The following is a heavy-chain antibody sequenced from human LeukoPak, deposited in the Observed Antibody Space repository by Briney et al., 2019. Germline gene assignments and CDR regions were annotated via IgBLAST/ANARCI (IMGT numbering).Heavy chain of an antibody. CDR1: GVPFTTYA. CDR2: ISSRGGGI. D-gene: IGHD2-15*01. V-gene: IGHV3-23*01. Sequence: PGGSLLPSCAAAGVPFTTYAMSWGRRAPGKGREGVAGISSRGGGIHYADTVKGRFTISRDNSKHTLYLHMNSLRAEDTAVYYCAKRSLTYCSGDSCDGGFDYWGQGTLVTVSS. J-gene: IGHJ4*02. CDR3: AKRSLTYCSGDSCDGGFDY.